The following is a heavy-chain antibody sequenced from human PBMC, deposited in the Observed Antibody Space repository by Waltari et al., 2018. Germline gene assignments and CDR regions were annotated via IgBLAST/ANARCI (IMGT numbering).Heavy chain of an antibody. V-gene: IGHV3-7*03. CDR3: TTGGPYTSGTY. CDR1: GFTFSNYW. D-gene: IGHD6-19*01. Sequence: EVQLVESGGGLVQPGGSLRLSCGASGFTFSNYWMTWVRQAPGEGLGGVANIKKDGGEKNYVDSVKGRFTISRDNAKNSLYLQMNSLRTEDTAVYHCTTGGPYTSGTYWGQGTLVTVSS. CDR2: IKKDGGEK. J-gene: IGHJ4*02.